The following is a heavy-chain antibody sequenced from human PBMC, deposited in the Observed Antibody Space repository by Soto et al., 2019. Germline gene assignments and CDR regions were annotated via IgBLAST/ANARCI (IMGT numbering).Heavy chain of an antibody. CDR1: GGSISSSSYY. J-gene: IGHJ4*02. D-gene: IGHD2-21*01. CDR3: ARLFNGYYFDY. CDR2: VYYSGST. V-gene: IGHV4-39*01. Sequence: SETLSLTCTVSGGSISSSSYYWGWIRQPPGKGLEWIGSVYYSGSTYYNPSLKSRVTISLDTSKNQFSLKLSSVTAADTAVYYCARLFNGYYFDYWGQGTLVTVSS.